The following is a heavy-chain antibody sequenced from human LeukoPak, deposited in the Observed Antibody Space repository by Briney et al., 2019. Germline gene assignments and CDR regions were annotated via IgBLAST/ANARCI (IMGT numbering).Heavy chain of an antibody. D-gene: IGHD3-10*01. V-gene: IGHV3-23*01. Sequence: GRSLRLSCAAAGFTFSSYGMHWVRQAPGKGLEWVAAISGSGDTTYYADSVKGRFTVSRDNSKNTLYLQMNSLRAEDTAVYYCAKASGSYYLAYNWGQGTLVTVSS. CDR1: GFTFSSYG. CDR3: AKASGSYYLAYN. CDR2: ISGSGDTT. J-gene: IGHJ4*02.